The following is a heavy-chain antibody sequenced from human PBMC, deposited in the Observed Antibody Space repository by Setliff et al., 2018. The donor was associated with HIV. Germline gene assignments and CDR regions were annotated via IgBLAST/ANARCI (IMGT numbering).Heavy chain of an antibody. CDR1: GASVSCGTYS. Sequence: SETLSLTCSVSGASVSCGTYSWGWIRQPPGKGLEWIGSLYSSGRTFFKSSLRSRVTISVDTSRNQFSLRLDSSTAADTAIYFCAASYGSSWFGPFDYWGQGTLVTVSS. D-gene: IGHD6-13*01. V-gene: IGHV4-39*01. CDR3: AASYGSSWFGPFDY. J-gene: IGHJ4*02. CDR2: LYSSGRT.